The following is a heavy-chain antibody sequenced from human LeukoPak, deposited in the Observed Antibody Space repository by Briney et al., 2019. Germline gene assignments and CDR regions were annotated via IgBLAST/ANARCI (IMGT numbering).Heavy chain of an antibody. J-gene: IGHJ4*02. V-gene: IGHV3-7*01. Sequence: GGSLRLSCAASGFTFGNFGMSWVRQAPGKGLDWVANLNGGGSEKNNMAFVRRRFTTYKDNARHSLFLQMNSLRADDTAVYYCARDRALHDSRRGYYYTEDDYWGQGTLVTVSS. CDR1: GFTFGNFG. CDR2: LNGGGSEK. CDR3: ARDRALHDSRRGYYYTEDDY. D-gene: IGHD3-22*01.